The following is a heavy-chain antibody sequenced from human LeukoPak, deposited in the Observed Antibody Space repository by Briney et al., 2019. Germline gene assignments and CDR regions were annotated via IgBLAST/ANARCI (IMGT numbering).Heavy chain of an antibody. Sequence: NHGESLKISCKGSGYSFTNFWIGWVRQMPGRGLEWMGIIYPGDSNNRYSPSFQGQVTISVDKSVNTAYLQWGSLKASDTAMYYCARRRAVAGTYYFDNWGQGTLVAVSS. CDR3: ARRRAVAGTYYFDN. CDR2: IYPGDSNN. D-gene: IGHD6-19*01. CDR1: GYSFTNFW. V-gene: IGHV5-51*01. J-gene: IGHJ4*02.